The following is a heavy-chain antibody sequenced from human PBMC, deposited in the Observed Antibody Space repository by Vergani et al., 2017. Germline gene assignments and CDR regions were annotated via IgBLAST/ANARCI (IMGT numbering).Heavy chain of an antibody. CDR2: INHSGST. Sequence: QVQLQQWGAGLLKPSETLSLTCAVYGGSFSGYYWSWIRQPPGKGLEWIGEINHSGSTNYNPSLKSRVTISVDTSKNQFSLKLSSVTAADTAVYYCASLGRYYFDYWGQGTLVTVSS. CDR3: ASLGRYYFDY. CDR1: GGSFSGYY. V-gene: IGHV4-34*01. J-gene: IGHJ4*02. D-gene: IGHD1-14*01.